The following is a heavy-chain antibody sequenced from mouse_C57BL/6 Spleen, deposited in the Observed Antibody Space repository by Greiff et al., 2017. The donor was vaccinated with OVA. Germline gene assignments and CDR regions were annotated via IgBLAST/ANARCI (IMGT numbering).Heavy chain of an antibody. V-gene: IGHV3-6*01. CDR3: ARGGGSSWYFDV. J-gene: IGHJ1*03. D-gene: IGHD1-1*01. Sequence: EVKLMESGPGLVKPSQSLSLTCSVTGYSITSGYYWNWIRQFPGNKLEWMGYISYDGSNNYNPSLKNRISITRDTSKNQFFLKLNSVTTEDTATYYCARGGGSSWYFDVWGTGTTVTVSS. CDR1: GYSITSGYY. CDR2: ISYDGSN.